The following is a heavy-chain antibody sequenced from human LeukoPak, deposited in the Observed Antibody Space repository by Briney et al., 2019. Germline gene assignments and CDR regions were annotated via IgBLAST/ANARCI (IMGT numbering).Heavy chain of an antibody. CDR3: ARSYMVRGVIITSLDY. CDR1: GYTFTSYG. Sequence: ASVKVSCKASGYTFTSYGISWVRQAPGQGLEWMGWISAYNGNTNYAQKLQGRVTMTTDTSTSTAYMELSSLRSEDTAVYYCARSYMVRGVIITSLDYWGQGTLVTVSS. D-gene: IGHD3-10*01. V-gene: IGHV1-18*01. J-gene: IGHJ4*02. CDR2: ISAYNGNT.